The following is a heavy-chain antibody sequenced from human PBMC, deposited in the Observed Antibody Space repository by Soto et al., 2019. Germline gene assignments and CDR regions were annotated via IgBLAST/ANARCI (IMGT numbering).Heavy chain of an antibody. Sequence: SVKVSCKASGGTFSSYAISWVRQAPGQGLEWMGGIIPIFGTANYAQKFQGRVTITADESTSTAYMELSSLRSEDTAVYYCAREVVVVPAALGGAARPDWNYYYGMDVWGQGTTVTVS. CDR3: AREVVVVPAALGGAARPDWNYYYGMDV. D-gene: IGHD2-2*01. CDR2: IIPIFGTA. V-gene: IGHV1-69*13. J-gene: IGHJ6*02. CDR1: GGTFSSYA.